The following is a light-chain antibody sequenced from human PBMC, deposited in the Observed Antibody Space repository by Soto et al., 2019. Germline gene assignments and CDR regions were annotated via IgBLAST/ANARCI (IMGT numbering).Light chain of an antibody. CDR3: QHYGISPPWT. V-gene: IGKV3-20*01. Sequence: EIVLTQSPGTLSLSPGERATLSCRASQSIGVTYLAWYQQKPGRAPRILIYGASNRAAGIPDRFSGSGSGTDFSLTISRLEPEDSAVYYCQHYGISPPWTFGQGTKVDIK. CDR2: GAS. J-gene: IGKJ1*01. CDR1: QSIGVTY.